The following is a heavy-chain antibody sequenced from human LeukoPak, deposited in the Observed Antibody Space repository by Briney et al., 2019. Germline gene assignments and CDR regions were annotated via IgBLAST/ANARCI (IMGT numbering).Heavy chain of an antibody. CDR2: INPSGGST. CDR3: ARGIGLDDY. D-gene: IGHD6-19*01. Sequence: GASVKASCTASGYTFTNYYIHWVRQAPGQGLEWMGIINPSGGSTNYGQKFQGRVTMTRDTSTSTVYMELSSLTSEDTAVYYCARGIGLDDYWGQGTLVTVSS. V-gene: IGHV1-46*01. J-gene: IGHJ4*02. CDR1: GYTFTNYY.